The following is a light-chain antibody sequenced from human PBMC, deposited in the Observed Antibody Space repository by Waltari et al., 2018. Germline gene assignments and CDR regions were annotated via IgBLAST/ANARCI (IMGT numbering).Light chain of an antibody. V-gene: IGLV1-47*01. CDR3: AAWDDVLSGVV. CDR1: SSNIASNS. CDR2: RDN. Sequence: QPVLIQPPSASGTPGQRVTISCSGSSSNIASNSVAWYQQVPGTAPKLLMYRDNWRPSGVPDRFSGSKSGTSASLAISGVRSEDEADYHCAAWDDVLSGVVFGGGTKLIVL. J-gene: IGLJ2*01.